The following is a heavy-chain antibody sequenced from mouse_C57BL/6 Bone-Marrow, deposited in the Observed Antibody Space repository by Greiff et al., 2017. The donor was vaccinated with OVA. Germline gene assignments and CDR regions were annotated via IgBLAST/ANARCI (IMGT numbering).Heavy chain of an antibody. Sequence: EVQGVESGPGLAKPSQTLSLTCSVTGYSITSDYWNWIRKFPGNKLEYMGYISYSGSTYYNPSLKSRISITRDTSKNQYYLQLNSVTTEDTATYYCARSGVRTTVVPWYFDVWGTGTTVTVSS. D-gene: IGHD1-1*01. V-gene: IGHV3-8*01. CDR3: ARSGVRTTVVPWYFDV. J-gene: IGHJ1*03. CDR2: ISYSGST. CDR1: GYSITSDY.